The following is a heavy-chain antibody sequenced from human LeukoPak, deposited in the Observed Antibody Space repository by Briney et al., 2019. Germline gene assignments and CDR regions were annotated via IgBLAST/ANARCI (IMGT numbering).Heavy chain of an antibody. D-gene: IGHD1-7*01. J-gene: IGHJ4*02. V-gene: IGHV1-18*01. Sequence: ASVKVSCTASNYAFCSYGIGWVRQAPGQGLEWMGWVGPYNRKTNYSQKFQGRVTMTTDTSTNTAYLELRTLRSDDTAVYYCARGAPRGVWNFYFDYWGQGTLVTVSS. CDR3: ARGAPRGVWNFYFDY. CDR1: NYAFCSYG. CDR2: VGPYNRKT.